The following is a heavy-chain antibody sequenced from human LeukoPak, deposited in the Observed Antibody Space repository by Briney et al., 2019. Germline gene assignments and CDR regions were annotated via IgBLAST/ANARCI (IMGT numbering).Heavy chain of an antibody. J-gene: IGHJ4*02. Sequence: GASVKVSCKASGYTFTSYYMHWVRQAPGQGLEWMGWISAYNGNTNYAQKLQGRVTMTTDTSTSTAYMELRSLRSDDTAVYYCARDSYYYDSSGYFGFTTSPQPHFDYWGQGTLVTVSS. CDR3: ARDSYYYDSSGYFGFTTSPQPHFDY. V-gene: IGHV1-18*04. CDR2: ISAYNGNT. D-gene: IGHD3-22*01. CDR1: GYTFTSYY.